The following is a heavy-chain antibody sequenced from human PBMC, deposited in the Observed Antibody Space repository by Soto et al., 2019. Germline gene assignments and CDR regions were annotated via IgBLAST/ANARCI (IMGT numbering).Heavy chain of an antibody. CDR2: IDPNSGGT. J-gene: IGHJ5*02. D-gene: IGHD1-26*01. CDR1: GYTFTGYY. Sequence: ASVKVSCKASGYTFTGYYMHWVRQAPGQGLEWMGWIDPNSGGTDYAQKFQGRVTMTRDTSISTAYMELSRLRSDDTAVYYCAGGVLSGSYYNWFDPWGQGTLVTVSS. CDR3: AGGVLSGSYYNWFDP. V-gene: IGHV1-2*02.